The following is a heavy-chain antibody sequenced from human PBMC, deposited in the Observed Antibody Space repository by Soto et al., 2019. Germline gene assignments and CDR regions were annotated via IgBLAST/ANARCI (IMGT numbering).Heavy chain of an antibody. CDR1: GFTFSNAW. J-gene: IGHJ6*02. D-gene: IGHD6-19*01. CDR3: TTGSSSGWPYYYYYGMDG. CDR2: IKSKTDGGTT. V-gene: IGHV3-15*01. Sequence: LSLSCAASGFTFSNAWMSWVRQAPGKGLEWVGRIKSKTDGGTTDYAAPVKGRFTISRDDSKNTLYLQMNSLKTEDTAVYYCTTGSSSGWPYYYYYGMDGWGQGTTVTV.